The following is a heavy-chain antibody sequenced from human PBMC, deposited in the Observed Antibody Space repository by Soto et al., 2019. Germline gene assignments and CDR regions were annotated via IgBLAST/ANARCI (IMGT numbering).Heavy chain of an antibody. Sequence: QVQLVQSGAEVKKPGASVKVSCKASGYTFSSYDINWVRQATGQGLEWMGWMNPNSGNTGYAQKFQGRVTMTRNTSISTAYMELSSLRSEDTAVYYCARTGYDFWSGYYEGWFDPWGQGNLVTVST. V-gene: IGHV1-8*01. J-gene: IGHJ5*02. CDR2: MNPNSGNT. CDR1: GYTFSSYD. CDR3: ARTGYDFWSGYYEGWFDP. D-gene: IGHD3-3*01.